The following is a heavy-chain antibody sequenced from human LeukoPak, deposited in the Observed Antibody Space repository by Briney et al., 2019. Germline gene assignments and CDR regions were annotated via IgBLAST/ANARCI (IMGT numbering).Heavy chain of an antibody. D-gene: IGHD2-2*01. J-gene: IGHJ5*02. Sequence: SETLSLTCTVSGGSISSGGYYWSWIRQHPGKGLEWIGYIYYSGSPYYNPSLKSRVTISVDTSKNQFSLKLSSVTAADTAVYYCARSYCSSTSCSSWFDPWGQGTLVTVSS. CDR1: GGSISSGGYY. V-gene: IGHV4-31*03. CDR3: ARSYCSSTSCSSWFDP. CDR2: IYYSGSP.